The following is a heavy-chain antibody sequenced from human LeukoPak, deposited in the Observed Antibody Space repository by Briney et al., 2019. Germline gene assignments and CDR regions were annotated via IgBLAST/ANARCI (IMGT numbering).Heavy chain of an antibody. CDR1: GFTVGYNY. CDR3: ARRSNPPGRIDH. Sequence: PGGSLRHSCSASGFTVGYNYMTWVRQAPGKGLEWVAAIYNSGSTYYADSVKGRFTISRDNSKNTMYLQMNSLKGEDTAVYYCARRSNPPGRIDHWGQGTLVTVSS. J-gene: IGHJ4*02. D-gene: IGHD1-14*01. V-gene: IGHV3-66*04. CDR2: IYNSGST.